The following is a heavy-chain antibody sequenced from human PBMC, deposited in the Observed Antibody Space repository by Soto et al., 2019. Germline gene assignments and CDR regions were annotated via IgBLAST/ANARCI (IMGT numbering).Heavy chain of an antibody. J-gene: IGHJ5*02. D-gene: IGHD3-3*01. Sequence: PSETLSLTCAVYGGSFSGYYWSWIRQPPGKGLEWIGEINHSGSTNYNPSLKSRVTISVDTSKNQFSLKLSSVTAADTAVYYCASGYYDFWSGYSNWFDPWGQGTLVTSPQ. CDR3: ASGYYDFWSGYSNWFDP. CDR2: INHSGST. CDR1: GGSFSGYY. V-gene: IGHV4-34*01.